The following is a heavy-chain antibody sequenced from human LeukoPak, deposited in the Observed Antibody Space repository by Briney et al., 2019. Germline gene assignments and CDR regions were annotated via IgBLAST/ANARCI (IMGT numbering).Heavy chain of an antibody. J-gene: IGHJ4*02. V-gene: IGHV3-48*01. CDR3: ARDYDYYGSGSYSTPLDY. D-gene: IGHD3-10*01. CDR1: GFTFSSYS. Sequence: PGGSLRLSCAASGFTFSSYSMNWVRQAPGKGLEWVSYISSSSSTIYYADSVKGRFTISRDNAKNSLYLQMNSLRAEDTAVYYCARDYDYYGSGSYSTPLDYWGQGTLVTVSS. CDR2: ISSSSSTI.